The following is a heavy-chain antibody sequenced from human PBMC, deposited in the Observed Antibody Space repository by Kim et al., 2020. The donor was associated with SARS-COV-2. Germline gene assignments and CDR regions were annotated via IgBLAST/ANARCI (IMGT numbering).Heavy chain of an antibody. J-gene: IGHJ5*02. V-gene: IGHV3-48*03. D-gene: IGHD3-3*01. CDR3: ARGLRVLEWLFGSNWFDP. Sequence: GGSLRLSCAASGFTFSRYDMNWVRQAPGKGLEWVSYISSSGSIIYYADSVKGRFTISRDNAKNSLYLQMNSLRAEDTAVYYCARGLRVLEWLFGSNWFDPWGQGTLVPVSS. CDR2: ISSSGSII. CDR1: GFTFSRYD.